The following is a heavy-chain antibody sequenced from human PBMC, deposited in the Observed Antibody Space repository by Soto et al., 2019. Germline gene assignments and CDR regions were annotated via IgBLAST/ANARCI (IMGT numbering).Heavy chain of an antibody. Sequence: LRLSCAASGFTFSSYSMNWVRQAPGKGLEWVSYISSSSSTIYYADSVKGRFTISRDNAKNSLYLQMNSLRDEDTAVYYCAREQYYYDSSGYYDAFDIWGQGTMVTVSS. CDR2: ISSSSSTI. CDR3: AREQYYYDSSGYYDAFDI. J-gene: IGHJ3*02. V-gene: IGHV3-48*02. D-gene: IGHD3-22*01. CDR1: GFTFSSYS.